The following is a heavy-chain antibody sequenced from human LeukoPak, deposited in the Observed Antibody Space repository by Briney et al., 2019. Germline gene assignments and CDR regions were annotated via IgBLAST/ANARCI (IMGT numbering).Heavy chain of an antibody. J-gene: IGHJ4*02. V-gene: IGHV3-30*18. CDR3: AKVGTYYDFWSGCSYFDY. D-gene: IGHD3-3*01. CDR1: GFTFSSYG. Sequence: PGGSLRLSCAASGFTFSSYGMHWVRQAPGKGLEWVAVISYDGSNKYYADSVKGRFTISRDNSKNTLYLQMNSLRAEDTAVYYCAKVGTYYDFWSGCSYFDYWGQGTLVTVSS. CDR2: ISYDGSNK.